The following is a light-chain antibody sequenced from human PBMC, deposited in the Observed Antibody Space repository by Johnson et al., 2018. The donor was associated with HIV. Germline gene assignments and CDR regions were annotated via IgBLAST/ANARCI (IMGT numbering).Light chain of an antibody. Sequence: QSVLTQPPSVSAAPGQKVTISCSGSSSNIANIYVSWYQQLPGTATKLLIYDNNNRPSGIPDRFSGSKSGTSATLGITGLQTGDEADYYCGTWDSSLSAFVFGTGTKVTVL. J-gene: IGLJ1*01. CDR3: GTWDSSLSAFV. V-gene: IGLV1-51*01. CDR1: SSNIANIY. CDR2: DNN.